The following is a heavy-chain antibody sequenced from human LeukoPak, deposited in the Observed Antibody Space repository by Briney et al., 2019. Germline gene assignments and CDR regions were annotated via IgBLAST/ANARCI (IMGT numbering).Heavy chain of an antibody. CDR1: GGSTSSYY. J-gene: IGHJ4*02. D-gene: IGHD6-13*01. Sequence: PSETLSLTCTVSGGSTSSYYWSWTRQPPGKGLEWIGYIYYSGSTNYNPSLKSRVTISVDTSKNQFSLKLSSVTAADTAVYYCAISLAAGFDYWGQGTLVTVSS. CDR2: IYYSGST. V-gene: IGHV4-59*01. CDR3: AISLAAGFDY.